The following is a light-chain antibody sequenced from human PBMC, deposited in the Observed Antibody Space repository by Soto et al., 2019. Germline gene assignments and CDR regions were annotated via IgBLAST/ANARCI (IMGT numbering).Light chain of an antibody. Sequence: VLTQPPSASGTPGQRVTISCSGNSSNIGNNYVYWYQQVPGTAPKLLIYRNDQRPSGVPDRFSGSKSGTSASLAIGGLRSEDEANYYCAAWDDSLSGLFGGGTKLTVL. V-gene: IGLV1-47*01. J-gene: IGLJ2*01. CDR1: SSNIGNNY. CDR3: AAWDDSLSGL. CDR2: RND.